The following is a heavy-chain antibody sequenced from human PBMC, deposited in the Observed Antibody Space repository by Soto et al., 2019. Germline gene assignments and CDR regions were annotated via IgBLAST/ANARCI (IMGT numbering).Heavy chain of an antibody. D-gene: IGHD2-8*02. CDR2: ISPYNGRT. J-gene: IGHJ6*03. CDR3: GRRSTDSYDMEV. Sequence: ASVEVAFKASWYMLTIYVIVLFLQSPVQGPEWMGWISPYNGRTNYAQNVKGRVVMTTDISTNTVYLELRSLRSDDTAMYYSGRRSTDSYDMEVCGKGHTVNVS. CDR1: WYMLTIYV. V-gene: IGHV1-18*01.